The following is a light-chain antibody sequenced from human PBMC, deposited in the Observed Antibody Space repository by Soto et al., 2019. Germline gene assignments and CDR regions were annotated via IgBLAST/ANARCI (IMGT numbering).Light chain of an antibody. V-gene: IGKV3-20*01. J-gene: IGKJ5*01. Sequence: EIVLTQSPGTLSLSPGERATPSCRASQSVSSSYLAWYQQKPGQAPRLLIYGASSRATGIPDRFSGSGSGTAFSLTISRLEPEDFAVYYCQQYGSSPPITFGHGTRLEIK. CDR1: QSVSSSY. CDR3: QQYGSSPPIT. CDR2: GAS.